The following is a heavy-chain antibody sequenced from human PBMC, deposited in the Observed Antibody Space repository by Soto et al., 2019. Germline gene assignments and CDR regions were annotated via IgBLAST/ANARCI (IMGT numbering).Heavy chain of an antibody. CDR3: ARAPIPPFESGDPTVWFDY. CDR2: ISSSSSTI. CDR1: EFIFRSYS. J-gene: IGHJ4*02. D-gene: IGHD2-21*02. Sequence: QTGGSERHSCADSEFIFRSYSLNWVRQAPGKGLEWVSYISSSSSTIYYADSVKGRFTISRDNAKNSLYLQMNSLRDEDTAVYYCARAPIPPFESGDPTVWFDYWGQGTLVTVSS. V-gene: IGHV3-48*02.